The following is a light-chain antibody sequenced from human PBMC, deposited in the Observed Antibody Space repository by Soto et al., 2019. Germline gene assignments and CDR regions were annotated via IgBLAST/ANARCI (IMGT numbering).Light chain of an antibody. CDR1: SSDVGAYTY. V-gene: IGLV2-14*01. CDR2: EVS. CDR3: SPYTTSNTLV. J-gene: IGLJ2*01. Sequence: QSALTQPASVSGSPGQSITISCTGTSSDVGAYTYVSWYQQHPGKAPKLMIFEVSDRPSGVSNRFSGSKSGNTASLTISGLQAEDEADYYCSPYTTSNTLVFGGGTQLTVL.